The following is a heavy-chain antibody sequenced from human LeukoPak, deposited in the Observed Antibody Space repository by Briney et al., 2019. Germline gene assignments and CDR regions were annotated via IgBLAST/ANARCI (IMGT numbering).Heavy chain of an antibody. CDR2: INPNSGDT. CDR1: GYTFTGYY. J-gene: IGHJ4*02. D-gene: IGHD3-10*01. CDR3: ARGSITMVRGVLDY. V-gene: IGHV1-2*02. Sequence: ASVKVSCKASGYTFTGYYMHWVRQAPGQGLEWMGWINPNSGDTNYAQKFQGRVTMTRDTSISTAYMELSRLRSDDTAVYYCARGSITMVRGVLDYWGQGTLVTVSS.